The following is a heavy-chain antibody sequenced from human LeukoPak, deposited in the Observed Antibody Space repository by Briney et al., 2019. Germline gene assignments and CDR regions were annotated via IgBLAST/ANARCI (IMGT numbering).Heavy chain of an antibody. J-gene: IGHJ4*02. D-gene: IGHD5-18*01. CDR3: ARALSFSGTAMVTIDY. CDR1: GGSISSSS. V-gene: IGHV3-21*01. CDR2: ISSSSSYI. Sequence: ETLSLTCTVSGGSISSSSYYWGWIRQPPGKGLEWVSSISSSSSYIYYADSVKGRFTISRDNAENSLYLQMNSLRAEDTAVYYCARALSFSGTAMVTIDYWGQGTLVTVSS.